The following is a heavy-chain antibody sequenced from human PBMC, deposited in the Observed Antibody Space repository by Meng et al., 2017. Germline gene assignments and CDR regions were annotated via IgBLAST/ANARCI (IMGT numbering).Heavy chain of an antibody. J-gene: IGHJ4*02. CDR2: IWYDGSNK. D-gene: IGHD3-9*01. CDR1: GSTFSSYG. Sequence: GESLKISCAASGSTFSSYGMHWVRQAPGKGLEWVAVIWYDGSNKYYADSVKGRFTISRDNSKNTLYLQMNSLRAEDTAVYYCARSDYDILSGYYSGVGYWGQGTLVTVSS. CDR3: ARSDYDILSGYYSGVGY. V-gene: IGHV3-33*01.